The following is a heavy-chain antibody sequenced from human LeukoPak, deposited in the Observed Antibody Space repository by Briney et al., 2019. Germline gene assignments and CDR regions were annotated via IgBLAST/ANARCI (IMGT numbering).Heavy chain of an antibody. Sequence: PGGSLRLSCAASGFIFTNFFMSWVRQAPGKGLEWVASIKHDGSEKYYVDSVRGRFTISGDNTKNLLYLQMSSLRAEDTAVYYCATDRGWRTSGYYLYYFEYWGQGTLVTFSS. CDR3: ATDRGWRTSGYYLYYFEY. CDR2: IKHDGSEK. V-gene: IGHV3-7*01. J-gene: IGHJ4*02. D-gene: IGHD3-3*01. CDR1: GFIFTNFF.